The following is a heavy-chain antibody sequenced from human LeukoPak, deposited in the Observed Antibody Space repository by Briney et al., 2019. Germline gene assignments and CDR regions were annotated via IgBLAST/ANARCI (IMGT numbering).Heavy chain of an antibody. D-gene: IGHD3-16*02. CDR3: AAQKRGNYRPYYFDY. CDR2: ISGSGGYT. J-gene: IGHJ4*02. V-gene: IGHV3-23*01. Sequence: GGSLRLSCAASGFTFSSYAMSWVRQAPGKGLEWVSGISGSGGYTYYAESVKGRFTISRDNSKNTLFLQMDSLRAEDTAVYYCAAQKRGNYRPYYFDYWGQGTLVTVSS. CDR1: GFTFSSYA.